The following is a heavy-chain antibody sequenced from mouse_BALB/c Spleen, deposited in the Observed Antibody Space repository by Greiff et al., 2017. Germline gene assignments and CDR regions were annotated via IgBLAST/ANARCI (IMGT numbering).Heavy chain of an antibody. Sequence: QSGAELAKPGASVKMSCKASGYTFTSYWMHWVKQRPGQGLEWIGYINPSTGYTEYNPKFKDKATLTADKSSSTAYMQLSSLTSEDSAVYYCARSGYYFDYWGQGTTLTVSS. CDR3: ARSGYYFDY. CDR2: INPSTGYT. J-gene: IGHJ2*01. CDR1: GYTFTSYW. D-gene: IGHD3-1*01. V-gene: IGHV1-7*01.